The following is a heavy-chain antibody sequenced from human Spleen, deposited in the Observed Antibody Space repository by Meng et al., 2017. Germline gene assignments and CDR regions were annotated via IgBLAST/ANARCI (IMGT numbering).Heavy chain of an antibody. V-gene: IGHV1-8*01. CDR2: MNPNSGNT. CDR3: ARGRRTNVRGVIIYYFDY. CDR1: GYTFTSDE. D-gene: IGHD3-10*02. Sequence: VQRGRSGDEERKRGAAVDVSCTASGYTFTSDEVNWVRKATGQELWWMGWMNPNSGNTGYAQKFQGRVTMTRNNSISTADMELSSLRCEDTAVYYCARGRRTNVRGVIIYYFDYWGQGSLVTVSS. J-gene: IGHJ4*02.